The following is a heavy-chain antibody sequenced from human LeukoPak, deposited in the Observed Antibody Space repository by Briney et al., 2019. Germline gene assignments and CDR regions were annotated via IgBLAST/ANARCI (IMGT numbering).Heavy chain of an antibody. Sequence: SETLSLTCAVSGYSISSGYHWGWIRQPPGKGLEWIGSIYHSGSTYYNPSLKSRVTISVDTSKNQFSLKLSSVTAADTAVYYCARSFSHSSGWYWFDPWGQGTLVTVSS. V-gene: IGHV4-38-2*01. D-gene: IGHD6-19*01. J-gene: IGHJ5*02. CDR2: IYHSGST. CDR1: GYSISSGYH. CDR3: ARSFSHSSGWYWFDP.